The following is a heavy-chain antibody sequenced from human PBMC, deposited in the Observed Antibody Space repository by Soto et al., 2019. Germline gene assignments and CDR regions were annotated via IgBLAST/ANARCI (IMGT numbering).Heavy chain of an antibody. V-gene: IGHV1-69*13. CDR1: GGTFSSYA. Sequence: VASVKVSCKASGGTFSSYAISWVRQAPGQGLEWMGGIIPIFGTANYAQKFQGRVTITADESTSTAYMELSSLRSEDPAVYYCARPIVVVPAASVRDAFDIWGQGTMVTVSS. CDR2: IIPIFGTA. J-gene: IGHJ3*02. CDR3: ARPIVVVPAASVRDAFDI. D-gene: IGHD2-2*01.